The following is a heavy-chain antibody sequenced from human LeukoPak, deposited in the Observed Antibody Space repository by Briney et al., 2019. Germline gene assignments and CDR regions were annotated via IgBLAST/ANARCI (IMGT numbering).Heavy chain of an antibody. J-gene: IGHJ4*02. CDR1: GFTFSNYA. Sequence: GGSLRLSCSASGFTFSNYAMSWVRQAPGKGLEWVSVISGSGGSTYYADSVKGRFTISRDNSKNTLYLQMNSLRAEDTAVYYCARDNTSSLDYWGQGTLVTVSS. V-gene: IGHV3-23*01. CDR3: ARDNTSSLDY. CDR2: ISGSGGST. D-gene: IGHD2-2*02.